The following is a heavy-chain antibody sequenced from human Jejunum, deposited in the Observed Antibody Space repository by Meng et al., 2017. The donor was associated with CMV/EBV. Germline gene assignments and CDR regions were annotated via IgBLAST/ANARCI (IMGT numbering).Heavy chain of an antibody. J-gene: IGHJ4*02. CDR2: TYYRSKWYN. V-gene: IGHV6-1*01. CDR3: TRSTVAGWCTYFES. CDR1: VSSDSAA. Sequence: VSSDSAAWNWVRQSPSRGLEWLGRTYYRSKWYNDSAVFVRSRITVNPDTSKNQFSLQLNSVTPEDTAVYYCTRSTVAGWCTYFESWGQGTLVTVSS. D-gene: IGHD6-19*01.